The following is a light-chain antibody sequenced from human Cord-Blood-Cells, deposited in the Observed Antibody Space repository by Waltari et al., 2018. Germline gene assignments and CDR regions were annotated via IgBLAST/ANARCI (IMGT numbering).Light chain of an antibody. Sequence: SYVLTQSPSVSVAPGQTARITCGGNNIGSKSVHWYQQKPGQAPVLVVYGDSDRPSGCPERFTGSNAGNTATRTISRVEAGDEADYYCQVWDSSSDHYVVGTGTKVTVL. CDR3: QVWDSSSDHYV. V-gene: IGLV3-21*02. J-gene: IGLJ1*01. CDR2: GDS. CDR1: NIGSKS.